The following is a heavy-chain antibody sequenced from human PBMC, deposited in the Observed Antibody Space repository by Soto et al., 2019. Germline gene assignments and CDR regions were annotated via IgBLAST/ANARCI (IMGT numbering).Heavy chain of an antibody. CDR3: ARSSTLRGDYYGMDV. D-gene: IGHD3-16*01. CDR1: GFTFSSYR. Sequence: AGGSLRLSCAASGFTFSSYRMNWVRQAPGKGLEWVSSISSSSSYIYYADSVKGRFTISRDNAKNSLYLQVNSLRAEDTAVYYCARSSTLRGDYYGMDVWGQGTTVTVSS. V-gene: IGHV3-21*01. CDR2: ISSSSSYI. J-gene: IGHJ6*02.